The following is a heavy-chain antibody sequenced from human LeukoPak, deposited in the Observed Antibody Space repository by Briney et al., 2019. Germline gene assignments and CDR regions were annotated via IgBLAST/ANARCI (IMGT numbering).Heavy chain of an antibody. J-gene: IGHJ6*03. V-gene: IGHV4-39*07. CDR1: GGSISSSSYY. Sequence: SETLSLTCTVSGGSISSSSYYWGWIRQPPGKGLEWIGSIYYSGSTYYNPSLKSRVTISVDTSKNQFSLKLSSVTAADTAVYYCARGLIAVAGGSGRYYYYYMDVWGKGTTVTISS. D-gene: IGHD6-19*01. CDR2: IYYSGST. CDR3: ARGLIAVAGGSGRYYYYYMDV.